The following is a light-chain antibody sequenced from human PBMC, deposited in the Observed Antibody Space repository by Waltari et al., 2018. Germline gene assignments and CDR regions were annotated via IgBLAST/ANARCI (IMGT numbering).Light chain of an antibody. CDR2: DVN. CDR3: SSYSTSSSLIL. Sequence: QSALSQHASVSGSPGQSNTISCPAASSHARGHDELSCYQQHPGKAPKLIIRDVNNRPSGVSNRFSGSKSGNTASLTISGLQAEDEADYYCSSYSTSSSLILFGEGTKVTVL. J-gene: IGLJ2*01. CDR1: SSHARGHDE. V-gene: IGLV2-14*03.